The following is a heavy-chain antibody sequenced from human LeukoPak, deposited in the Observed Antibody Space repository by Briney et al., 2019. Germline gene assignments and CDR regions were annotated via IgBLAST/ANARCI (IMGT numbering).Heavy chain of an antibody. Sequence: SETLSLTCAVYGGSFSGYYWSWIRQPPGKGLEWIGYIYYSGSTNYNPSLKSRVTISVDTSKNQFSLKLSSVTAADTAVYYCARDSGRYYDSNWGFDYWGQGTLVTVSS. CDR2: IYYSGST. CDR3: ARDSGRYYDSNWGFDY. CDR1: GGSFSGYY. D-gene: IGHD3-22*01. V-gene: IGHV4-59*01. J-gene: IGHJ4*02.